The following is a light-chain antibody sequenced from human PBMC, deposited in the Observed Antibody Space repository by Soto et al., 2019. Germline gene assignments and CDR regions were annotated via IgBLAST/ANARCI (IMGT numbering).Light chain of an antibody. CDR2: GNN. Sequence: QAVVTQPPSVCGAPGQRVTISCTGSRPNIGAGYDVHWYQQLPGTAPKLLIYGNNNRPSGVPDRFSGSKSGTSASLAITGLQAEDEADYYCQAYDNSLSAWVFGGGTKLTVL. CDR3: QAYDNSLSAWV. V-gene: IGLV1-40*01. J-gene: IGLJ3*02. CDR1: RPNIGAGYD.